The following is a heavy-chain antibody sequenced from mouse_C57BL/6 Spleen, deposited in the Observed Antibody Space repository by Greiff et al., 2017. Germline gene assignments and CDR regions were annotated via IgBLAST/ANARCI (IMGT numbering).Heavy chain of an antibody. Sequence: QVQLQQSGAELVRPGSSVKLSCKASGYTFTSYWMHWVKQRPIQGLEWIGNIDPSDSETHYNQKFKDKATLTVDKSSSTAYMQLSSLTSEDSAVYYCAVYSNYVDDWFAYWGQGTLVTVSA. CDR1: GYTFTSYW. CDR3: AVYSNYVDDWFAY. J-gene: IGHJ3*01. V-gene: IGHV1-52*01. D-gene: IGHD2-5*01. CDR2: IDPSDSET.